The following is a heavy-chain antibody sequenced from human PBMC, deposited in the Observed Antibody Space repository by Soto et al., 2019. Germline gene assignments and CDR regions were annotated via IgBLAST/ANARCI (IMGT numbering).Heavy chain of an antibody. D-gene: IGHD1-1*01. V-gene: IGHV3-33*01. Sequence: VGSLRLSCAASGFTLSTYVMHWVRQAPGKGLEWVAVIWHDGSNKYYADSVKGRFTISRDNSKNTLDLQMNSLRAEGTAVYYCAREFRTGTVDYWGQGTLVTVSS. CDR3: AREFRTGTVDY. J-gene: IGHJ4*02. CDR2: IWHDGSNK. CDR1: GFTLSTYV.